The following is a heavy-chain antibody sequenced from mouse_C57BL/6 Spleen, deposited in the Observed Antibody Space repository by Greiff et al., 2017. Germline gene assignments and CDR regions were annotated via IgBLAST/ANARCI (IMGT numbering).Heavy chain of an antibody. CDR1: GYTFTSYW. CDR3: ARGEGSTWYFDV. J-gene: IGHJ1*03. CDR2: IYPSDSET. V-gene: IGHV1-61*01. Sequence: QVQLKQPGAELVRPGSSVKLSCKASGYTFTSYWMDWVKQRPGQGLEWIGNIYPSDSETHYNQKFKDKATLTVDKSSSTAYMQLSSLTSEDSAVYYCARGEGSTWYFDVWGTGTTVTVSS.